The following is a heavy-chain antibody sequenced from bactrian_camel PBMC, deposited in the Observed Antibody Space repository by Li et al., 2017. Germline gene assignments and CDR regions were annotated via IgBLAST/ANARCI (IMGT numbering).Heavy chain of an antibody. J-gene: IGHJ4*01. CDR2: INWSGGTT. CDR3: AAVPGCYGMGPLRPLNDN. Sequence: VQLVESGGGLVQAGGSLRLSCTVSGLSFHDTGMGWFRQAPGNVREGIACINWSGGTTTYRDSVKGRFTISRDNAKNTLYLQMNSLKPEDTAMYYCAAVPGCYGMGPLRPLNDNWGQGTQVTVS. D-gene: IGHD1*01. V-gene: IGHV3S63*01. CDR1: GLSFHDTG.